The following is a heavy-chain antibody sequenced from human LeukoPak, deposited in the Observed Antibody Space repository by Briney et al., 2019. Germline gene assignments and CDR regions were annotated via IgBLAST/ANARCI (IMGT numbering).Heavy chain of an antibody. J-gene: IGHJ3*02. V-gene: IGHV3-48*03. CDR1: GFTFSTYE. D-gene: IGHD5-24*01. CDR2: ISSSGSTI. CDR3: AREMGLVEMSTLIPGGAFDI. Sequence: GGSLRLSCAASGFTFSTYEMHWVRRAPGKGLEWLSYISSSGSTIHYADSAKGRFTISRDNAKNSLFLQMNSLRAEDTAVYYCAREMGLVEMSTLIPGGAFDIWGQGTAATVSS.